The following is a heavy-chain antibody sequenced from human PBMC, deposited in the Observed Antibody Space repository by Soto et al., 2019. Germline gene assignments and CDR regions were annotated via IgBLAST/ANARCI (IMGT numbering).Heavy chain of an antibody. CDR1: GYMFMSYG. J-gene: IGHJ4*02. Sequence: QVQLVQSGAEVKRPGASVKVSCKASGYMFMSYGISWVRQAPGQGLEWMGWISAFNGNTNYPQNLQGRVTMTTDTSTSTAYMELRTLRSDDSAMYYCARDGGYGAGSYFDYWGQGTLVTVSS. V-gene: IGHV1-18*01. CDR2: ISAFNGNT. D-gene: IGHD3-10*01. CDR3: ARDGGYGAGSYFDY.